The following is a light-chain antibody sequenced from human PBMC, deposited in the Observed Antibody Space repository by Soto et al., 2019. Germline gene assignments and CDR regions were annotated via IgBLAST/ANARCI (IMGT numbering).Light chain of an antibody. CDR1: QSVSSN. V-gene: IGKV3-15*01. CDR3: QQYNNWPLLT. J-gene: IGKJ4*01. Sequence: EIVMTQSPATLSLSPGERATLSCRASQSVSSNLAWYQQKPGQAPRLLIYGASTRATGIPARFSGSGSGTEFTLTISSLQSEDFAAFYCQQYNNWPLLTFGGGTKVEIK. CDR2: GAS.